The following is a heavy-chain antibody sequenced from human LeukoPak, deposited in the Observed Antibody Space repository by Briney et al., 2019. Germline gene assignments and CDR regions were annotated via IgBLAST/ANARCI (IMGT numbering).Heavy chain of an antibody. CDR2: IRYDGSNK. J-gene: IGHJ4*02. CDR1: GFIFSSYG. V-gene: IGHV3-30*02. D-gene: IGHD1-26*01. Sequence: EGSLRLSCAASGFIFSSYGMHWVRQAPGKGLEWVAFIRYDGSNKYYADSVKGRFTISRDNSKNTLYLQMNSLRAEDTAVYYCAKGKWELRSGVYWGQGTLATVSS. CDR3: AKGKWELRSGVY.